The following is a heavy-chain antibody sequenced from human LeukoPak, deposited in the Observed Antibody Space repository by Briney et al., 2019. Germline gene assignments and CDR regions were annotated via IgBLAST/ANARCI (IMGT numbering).Heavy chain of an antibody. CDR1: GASVSSDGYY. V-gene: IGHV4-61*08. Sequence: SETLSLTCTVSGASVSSDGYYWNWIRQPPGKGLEWIGYVYYTGSTNYNASPKSRVTIFVDTSRNQFSLNLNSVTAADTAVYYCARVYYSVSSAGFDYWGQGTLVSVSS. D-gene: IGHD1-26*01. CDR3: ARVYYSVSSAGFDY. CDR2: VYYTGST. J-gene: IGHJ4*02.